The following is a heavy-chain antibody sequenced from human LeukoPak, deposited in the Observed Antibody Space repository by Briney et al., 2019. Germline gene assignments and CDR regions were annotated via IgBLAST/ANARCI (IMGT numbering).Heavy chain of an antibody. D-gene: IGHD2-8*02. CDR1: GGSISSYY. V-gene: IGHV4-59*08. CDR3: AGHHPRNTVDF. CDR2: ISDIGSI. J-gene: IGHJ4*02. Sequence: SETLSLTCTVSGGSISSYYWSWIRQPPGKGLEWIAYISDIGSINYDPSLKSRVTISLDTSKNQFSLKLSFVTAADTAVYYCAGHHPRNTVDFWGQGTLVTVSS.